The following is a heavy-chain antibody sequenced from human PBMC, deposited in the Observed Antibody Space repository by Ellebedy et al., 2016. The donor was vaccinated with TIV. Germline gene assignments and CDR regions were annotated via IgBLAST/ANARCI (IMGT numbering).Heavy chain of an antibody. J-gene: IGHJ5*02. CDR3: AKGTRARAGWFNP. V-gene: IGHV3-9*01. CDR1: GFTFDDYA. D-gene: IGHD1-14*01. CDR2: ISWNSGSI. Sequence: SLKISXAASGFTFDDYAMHWVRQAPGKGLEWVSGISWNSGSIGYADSVKGRFTISRDNAKNSLYLQMNSLRAEDTALYYCAKGTRARAGWFNPWGQGTLVTISS.